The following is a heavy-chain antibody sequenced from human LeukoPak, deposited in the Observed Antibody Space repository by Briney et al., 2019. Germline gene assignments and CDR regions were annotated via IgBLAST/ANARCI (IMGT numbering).Heavy chain of an antibody. CDR1: GFTFSSYE. Sequence: TGGSLRLSCAASGFTFSSYEMSWVRQAPGKGPEWVSYISSSGSTIYYADSVKGRFTISRDNSKNTLYLQMNSLRAEDTAVYYCAREGTWSYYYDYWGQGTLVTVPS. V-gene: IGHV3-48*03. CDR3: AREGTWSYYYDY. D-gene: IGHD1-26*01. CDR2: ISSSGSTI. J-gene: IGHJ4*02.